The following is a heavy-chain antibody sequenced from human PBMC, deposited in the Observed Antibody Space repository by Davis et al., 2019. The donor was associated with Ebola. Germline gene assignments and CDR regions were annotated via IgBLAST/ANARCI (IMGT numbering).Heavy chain of an antibody. D-gene: IGHD3-16*01. CDR3: ASHLMGVGGLDY. CDR2: IYYSGST. V-gene: IGHV4-31*03. Sequence: PSETLSLTCTVSGGSISSGGYYWSCIRQHPGKGLEWLGYIYYSGSTYYNPSLKSRVTISVDTSKNQFSLKLSSVTAADTAVYYCASHLMGVGGLDYWGQGTLVTVSS. J-gene: IGHJ4*02. CDR1: GGSISSGGYY.